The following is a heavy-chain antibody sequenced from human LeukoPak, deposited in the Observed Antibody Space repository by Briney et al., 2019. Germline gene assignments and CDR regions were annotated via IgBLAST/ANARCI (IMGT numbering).Heavy chain of an antibody. D-gene: IGHD4-17*01. V-gene: IGHV4-34*01. CDR2: INHSGST. Sequence: PSETLSLTCAVYGGSFSGYYWSWIRQPPGKGLEWIGEINHSGSTNHNPSLKSRVTISVDTSKNQFSLKLSSVTAADTAVYYCARRPTVTTKFDYWGQGTLVTVSS. CDR1: GGSFSGYY. CDR3: ARRPTVTTKFDY. J-gene: IGHJ4*02.